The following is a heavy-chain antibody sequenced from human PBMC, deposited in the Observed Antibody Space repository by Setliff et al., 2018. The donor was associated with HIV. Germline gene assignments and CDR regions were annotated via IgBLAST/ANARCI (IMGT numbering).Heavy chain of an antibody. Sequence: ASVKVSCKASGYTFTTYGVNWVRQAPGQGLEWMGWINSYNGNTKFAQKFQGRVTMTTDTSTTTTFMELRSLKADDTGIYYCSRSGVPPYYYYGMDVWGQGTTVTVSS. CDR3: SRSGVPPYYYYGMDV. V-gene: IGHV1-18*04. CDR2: INSYNGNT. D-gene: IGHD3-10*01. J-gene: IGHJ6*02. CDR1: GYTFTTYG.